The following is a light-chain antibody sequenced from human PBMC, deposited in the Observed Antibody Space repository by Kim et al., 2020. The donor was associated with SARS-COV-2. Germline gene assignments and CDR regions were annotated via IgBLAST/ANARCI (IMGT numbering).Light chain of an antibody. V-gene: IGKV3-20*01. CDR1: QSVSSSY. CDR3: QQYGSSPRT. Sequence: FTPGERATLSCRASQSVSSSYLAWYQQKPAQAPRLLIYGASSRATGIPDRFSGSGSGTDFTLTISRLEPEDFAVYYCQQYGSSPRTFGQGTKLEI. J-gene: IGKJ2*01. CDR2: GAS.